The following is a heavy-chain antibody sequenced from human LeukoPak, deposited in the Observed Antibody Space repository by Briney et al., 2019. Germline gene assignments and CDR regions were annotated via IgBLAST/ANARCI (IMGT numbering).Heavy chain of an antibody. V-gene: IGHV3-73*01. CDR2: IRSKANSYAT. J-gene: IGHJ4*02. CDR1: GFTFSGSA. Sequence: EPGGSLRLSCAASGFTFSGSAMHWVRQASGKGLEWVGRIRSKANSYATAYAASVKGRFTISRDDSKNTAYLQMNSLKAEDTAVYYCTRPGTRGPGYWGQGTLVTVSS. CDR3: TRPGTRGPGY. D-gene: IGHD1-26*01.